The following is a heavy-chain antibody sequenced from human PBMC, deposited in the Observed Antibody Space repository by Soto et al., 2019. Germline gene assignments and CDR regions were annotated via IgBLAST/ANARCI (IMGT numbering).Heavy chain of an antibody. J-gene: IGHJ4*02. CDR1: GGSFSGYY. D-gene: IGHD6-13*01. V-gene: IGHV4-34*01. CDR2: INHSGST. Sequence: SETLSLTCAVYGGSFSGYYWSWIRQPPGKGLEWIGEINHSGSTNYNPSLKSRVTISVDTSKNQFSLKLSSVTAADTAVYYCARALNIAAAGNNFDYWGQGTLVTVSS. CDR3: ARALNIAAAGNNFDY.